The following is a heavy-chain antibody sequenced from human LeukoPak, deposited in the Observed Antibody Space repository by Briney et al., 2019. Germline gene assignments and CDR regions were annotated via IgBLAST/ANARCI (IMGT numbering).Heavy chain of an antibody. Sequence: SETLSLTCTVSGGSISSGGYYWRWIRQHPGKGLEWIGYIYYSGSTYYNPSLKSRVTISVDTSKNQFSLNLRSVTAADTAVYYCARRYSTNWYFDLWGRGTLVTASS. D-gene: IGHD6-13*01. CDR2: IYYSGST. V-gene: IGHV4-31*03. CDR3: ARRYSTNWYFDL. J-gene: IGHJ2*01. CDR1: GGSISSGGYY.